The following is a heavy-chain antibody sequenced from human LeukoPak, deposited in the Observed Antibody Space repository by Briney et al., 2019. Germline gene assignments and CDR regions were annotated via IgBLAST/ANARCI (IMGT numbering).Heavy chain of an antibody. CDR1: GFTFSTHV. V-gene: IGHV3-48*04. CDR3: ARVRGPTVTTWFFVL. D-gene: IGHD4-17*01. CDR2: ISSRSANI. J-gene: IGHJ2*01. Sequence: PGGSLRLSCGASGFTFSTHVMIWVRQPPGKGLEWVSYISSRSANIYYADSVKGRFTISRDDARNSLFLQMHSLRAGDRAVYYCARVRGPTVTTWFFVLWGRGALVTVSS.